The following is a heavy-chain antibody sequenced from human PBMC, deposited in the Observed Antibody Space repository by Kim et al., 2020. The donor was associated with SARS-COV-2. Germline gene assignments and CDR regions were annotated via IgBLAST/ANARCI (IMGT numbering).Heavy chain of an antibody. CDR3: ASVNKYSYGSTHFDY. J-gene: IGHJ4*02. V-gene: IGHV1-69*13. CDR1: GGTFSSYA. D-gene: IGHD5-18*01. Sequence: SVKVSCKASGGTFSSYAISWVRQAPGQGLEWMGGIIPIFGTANYAQKFQGRVTITADESTSTAYMELSSLRSEDTAVYYCASVNKYSYGSTHFDYWGQGTLVTVSS. CDR2: IIPIFGTA.